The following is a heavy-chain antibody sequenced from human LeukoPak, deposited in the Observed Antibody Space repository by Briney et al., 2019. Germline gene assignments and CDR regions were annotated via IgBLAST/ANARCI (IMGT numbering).Heavy chain of an antibody. D-gene: IGHD2-21*01. V-gene: IGHV3-74*01. Sequence: PGGSLRLSCAASGFTFSTFWMHWVRQTPGKGLVRVSRISNDGSTTHYADSVKGRFTISRDNAKNTLFLHMNSLRAEDTAVYYCARVPYSAAMDVWGKGTTVTVSS. J-gene: IGHJ6*04. CDR2: ISNDGSTT. CDR3: ARVPYSAAMDV. CDR1: GFTFSTFW.